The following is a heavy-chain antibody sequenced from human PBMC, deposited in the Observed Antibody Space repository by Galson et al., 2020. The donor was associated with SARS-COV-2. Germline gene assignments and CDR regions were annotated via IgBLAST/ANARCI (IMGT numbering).Heavy chain of an antibody. V-gene: IGHV4-4*07. J-gene: IGHJ3*02. CDR2: IYIRGST. CDR3: ARDHRAAAGTHNAFDI. D-gene: IGHD6-13*01. Sequence: ASETLSLTCNVSGGSISSDYWSWLRQPAGKGLEWIGRIYIRGSTNYNPSLKSRVTMSADTSKNQFSLRLSSVTAADTAVYYCARDHRAAAGTHNAFDIWGQGTMVTVSS. CDR1: GGSISSDY.